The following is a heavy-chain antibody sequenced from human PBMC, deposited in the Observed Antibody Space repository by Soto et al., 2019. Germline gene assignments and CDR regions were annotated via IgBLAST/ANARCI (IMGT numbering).Heavy chain of an antibody. V-gene: IGHV1-18*01. CDR1: GYAFTTYG. CDR2: ISAHNGNT. CDR3: ARGRYGDY. J-gene: IGHJ4*02. D-gene: IGHD1-1*01. Sequence: QVHRVQSGAEVKKPGASVKVSCQGSGYAFTTYGTTWVRQAPGQGLEWMGWISAHNGNTNYAQKLQGRVTVTRDTSTSTAYMELRSLRYDDTAVYYCARGRYGDYWGQGALVTVSS.